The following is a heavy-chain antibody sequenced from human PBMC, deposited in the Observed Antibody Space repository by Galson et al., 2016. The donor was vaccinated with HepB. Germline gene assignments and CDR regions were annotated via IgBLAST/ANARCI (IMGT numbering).Heavy chain of an antibody. CDR2: IYYSGRT. CDR1: GASSSGYY. Sequence: ETLSLTCTVSGASSSGYYLSWIRQPPGKGLEWIGYIYYSGRTNYNPSLKSRVTISVDTSKNQFSLKLSSVTAADTAVYYCARDDSGGWYGFHYGMDVWGQGTTVTVSS. V-gene: IGHV4-59*01. CDR3: ARDDSGGWYGFHYGMDV. J-gene: IGHJ6*02. D-gene: IGHD6-19*01.